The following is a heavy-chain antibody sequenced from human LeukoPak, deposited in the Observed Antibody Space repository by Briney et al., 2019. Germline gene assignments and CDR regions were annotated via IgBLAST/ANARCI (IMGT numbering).Heavy chain of an antibody. D-gene: IGHD3-22*01. CDR1: GYTFISYY. Sequence: ASVKVSCKASGYTFISYYMHWVRQAPGQGLEWMGWINPNSGGTNYAQKFQGRVTMTRDTSISTAYMELSRLRSDDTAVYYCAREGVYYDSSGGPHDYWGQGTLVTVSS. CDR2: INPNSGGT. J-gene: IGHJ4*02. CDR3: AREGVYYDSSGGPHDY. V-gene: IGHV1-2*02.